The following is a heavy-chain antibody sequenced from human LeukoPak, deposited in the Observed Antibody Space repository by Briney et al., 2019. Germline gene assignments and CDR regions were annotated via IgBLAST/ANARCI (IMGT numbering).Heavy chain of an antibody. Sequence: GGSLRLSCAASGFTFSSYEMNWVRQAPGKGLEWVSSISSSSSYIYYADSVKGRFTISRDNAKNSLYLQMNSLRAEDTAVYYCATDRVGASREMGVWGKGTTVTISS. J-gene: IGHJ6*04. CDR3: ATDRVGASREMGV. CDR1: GFTFSSYE. CDR2: ISSSSSYI. D-gene: IGHD1-26*01. V-gene: IGHV3-21*01.